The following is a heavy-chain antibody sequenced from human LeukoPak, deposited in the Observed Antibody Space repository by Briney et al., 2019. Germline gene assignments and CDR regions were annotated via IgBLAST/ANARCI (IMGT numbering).Heavy chain of an antibody. V-gene: IGHV4-31*03. CDR3: ARDSGAAGAHY. D-gene: IGHD6-13*01. Sequence: RASETLSLTCTVSGGSISSGGYYWSWIRQHPGKGLEWIGYIYYSGSTYYNPSLKSRVTISVDTSKSQFSLKLSSVTVADTAVYYCARDSGAAGAHYWGQGTLVTVSS. J-gene: IGHJ4*02. CDR2: IYYSGST. CDR1: GGSISSGGYY.